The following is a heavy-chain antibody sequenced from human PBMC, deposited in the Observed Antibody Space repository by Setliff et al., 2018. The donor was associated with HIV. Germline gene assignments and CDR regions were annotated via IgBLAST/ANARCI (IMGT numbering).Heavy chain of an antibody. D-gene: IGHD3-22*01. V-gene: IGHV4-38-2*01. Sequence: PSETLSLTCAVSGYSISSGYYWGWIRQPPGKGLEWIGSIYHSGSTYYNPSLKSRVTISVDTSKNRFSLKLSSVTATDTAVYYCARQLASGFWAFDIWGQGTMVTVSS. CDR2: IYHSGST. CDR1: GYSISSGYY. J-gene: IGHJ3*02. CDR3: ARQLASGFWAFDI.